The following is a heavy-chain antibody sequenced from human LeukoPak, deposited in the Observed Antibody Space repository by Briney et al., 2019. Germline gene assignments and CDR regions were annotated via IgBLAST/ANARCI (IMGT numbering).Heavy chain of an antibody. CDR1: GFTFSRYA. D-gene: IGHD3-10*01. V-gene: IGHV3-21*01. CDR3: ARDHNYHDSGRGFDP. Sequence: GGSLRLSCAASGFTFSRYAMNWVRQAPGKGLEWVSSISGSSSYIDYADSVKGRFTISRDNAKNSLYLQISSLRAEDTAVYYCARDHNYHDSGRGFDPWGQETLVTVSS. J-gene: IGHJ5*02. CDR2: ISGSSSYI.